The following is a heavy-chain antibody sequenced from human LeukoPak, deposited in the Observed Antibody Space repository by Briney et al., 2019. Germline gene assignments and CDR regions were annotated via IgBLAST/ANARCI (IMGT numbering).Heavy chain of an antibody. CDR1: GFTFTHYA. D-gene: IGHD3-10*01. J-gene: IGHJ4*02. V-gene: IGHV3-23*01. CDR3: AKSDYYGSGSYYFDY. CDR2: VSGGGGST. Sequence: GGSLRLSCAASGFTFTHYAMTWVRQVPGKGLEWVAGVSGGGGSTDYADAVKGRFTISKDKSKNTLYLQMNSLRAEDTAVYYCAKSDYYGSGSYYFDYWGQGTLVTVSS.